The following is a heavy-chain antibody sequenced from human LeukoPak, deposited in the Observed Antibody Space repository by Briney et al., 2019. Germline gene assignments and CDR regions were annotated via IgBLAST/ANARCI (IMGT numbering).Heavy chain of an antibody. CDR2: INPNSGGT. CDR1: GYTFTGYY. CDR3: AREVLNYDFWSGTALFDP. V-gene: IGHV1-2*02. D-gene: IGHD3-3*01. Sequence: ASVKVSCKASGYTFTGYYMHWVRQAPGQGLEWMGWINPNSGGTNYAQKFQGRVTMTRDTYISTAYMELSRLRSDDTAVYYCAREVLNYDFWSGTALFDPWGQGTLVTVSS. J-gene: IGHJ5*02.